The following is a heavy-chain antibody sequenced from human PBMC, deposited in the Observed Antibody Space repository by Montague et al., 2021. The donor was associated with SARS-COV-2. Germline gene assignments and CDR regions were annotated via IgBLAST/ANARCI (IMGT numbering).Heavy chain of an antibody. D-gene: IGHD4-17*01. Sequence: TLSLTCTVSGGSIRSGSYYWSWIRQPAGKGLEWIGRIYSSGSTNYNPSLKSRVTMSVDTSKNQFSLKVSSVTAADTAVYHCARDYGDYSYYYGLDVWGQGTTVTGSS. V-gene: IGHV4-61*02. CDR1: GGSIRSGSYY. CDR3: ARDYGDYSYYYGLDV. CDR2: IYSSGST. J-gene: IGHJ6*02.